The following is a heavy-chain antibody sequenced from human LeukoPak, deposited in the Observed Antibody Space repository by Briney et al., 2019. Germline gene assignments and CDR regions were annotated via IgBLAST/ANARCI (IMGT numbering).Heavy chain of an antibody. D-gene: IGHD6-13*01. V-gene: IGHV4-4*07. J-gene: IGHJ6*03. Sequence: PSETLSLTCTVSGGSISSYYWSWIRQPAGKGQEWIGRIYTSGSTNYNPSLKSRVTMSVDTSKNQFSLKLSSVTAADTAVYYCAREGGEYSCSWWGYYYYYMDVWGKGTTVTVSS. CDR3: AREGGEYSCSWWGYYYYYMDV. CDR1: GGSISSYY. CDR2: IYTSGST.